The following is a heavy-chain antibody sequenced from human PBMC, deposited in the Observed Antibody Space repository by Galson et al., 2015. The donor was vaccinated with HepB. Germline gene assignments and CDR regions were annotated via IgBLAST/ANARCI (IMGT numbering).Heavy chain of an antibody. D-gene: IGHD5-24*01. V-gene: IGHV1-24*01. CDR3: ATVEDGYNWYYFDY. Sequence: SVKVSCKVSGYTLTELSMHWVRQAPGKGLEWMGGFDPEDGETIYAQKFQGRVTMTEDTSTDTAYMELSSLRSEDTAVYYCATVEDGYNWYYFDYWGQGTLVTVSS. CDR1: GYTLTELS. J-gene: IGHJ4*02. CDR2: FDPEDGET.